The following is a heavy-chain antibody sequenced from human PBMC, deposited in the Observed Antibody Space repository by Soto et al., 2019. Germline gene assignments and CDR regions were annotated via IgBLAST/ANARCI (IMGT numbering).Heavy chain of an antibody. Sequence: GGSLRLSCAASGFNVSSNSMNWVRQAPGKGLEWVAVISYDGSNKYYADSVKGRFTISRDNSKNTLYLQMNSLRAEDTAVYYCAKSTMTTVTKAPLIDLWGRGTLVTVSS. CDR1: GFNVSSNS. CDR3: AKSTMTTVTKAPLIDL. V-gene: IGHV3-30*18. J-gene: IGHJ2*01. D-gene: IGHD4-17*01. CDR2: ISYDGSNK.